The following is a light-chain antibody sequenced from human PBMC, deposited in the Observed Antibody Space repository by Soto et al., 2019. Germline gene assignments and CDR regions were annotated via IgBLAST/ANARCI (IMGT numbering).Light chain of an antibody. J-gene: IGLJ3*02. V-gene: IGLV1-47*01. CDR2: RNN. Sequence: QSVLTQPPSASGTPGQRVTISCSGSSSNIGSNYVYWYQQLPGTAPKLLIYRNNQRPSGVPDRFSGSKSGTSASLAISGLRSEDEADYYCAAWDDSLSVWVFGGGTSSPS. CDR1: SSNIGSNY. CDR3: AAWDDSLSVWV.